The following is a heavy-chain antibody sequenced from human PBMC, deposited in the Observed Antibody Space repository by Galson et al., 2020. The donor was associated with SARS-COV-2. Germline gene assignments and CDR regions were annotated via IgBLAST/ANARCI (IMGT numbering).Heavy chain of an antibody. J-gene: IGHJ3*01. CDR3: ARAGYSSIWSRGDVFDG. V-gene: IGHV3-30*03. Sequence: GESLKISCAASGFTFSNYGMHWVRQAPGKGLEWVAVISTDGNNKYDAESVKGRFTISRDNSNNTLYLQMNSLRPEDTAVYYCARAGYSSIWSRGDVFDGWGQGRLVSV. CDR2: ISTDGNNK. CDR1: GFTFSNYG. D-gene: IGHD6-13*01.